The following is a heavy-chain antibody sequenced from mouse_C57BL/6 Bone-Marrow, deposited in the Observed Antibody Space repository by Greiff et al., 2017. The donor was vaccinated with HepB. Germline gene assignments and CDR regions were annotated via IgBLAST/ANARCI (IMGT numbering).Heavy chain of an antibody. CDR2: IDPETGGT. V-gene: IGHV1-15*01. CDR3: TRCRPYCCSSYPYYFDY. CDR1: GYTFTDYE. D-gene: IGHD1-1*01. Sequence: VQLQESGAELVRPGASVTLSCKASGYTFTDYEMHWVKQTPVHGLEWIGAIDPETGGTAYNQKFKGKAILTADKSSSTAYMELRSLTSEDSVVYYCTRCRPYCCSSYPYYFDYWGQGTTLTVSS. J-gene: IGHJ2*01.